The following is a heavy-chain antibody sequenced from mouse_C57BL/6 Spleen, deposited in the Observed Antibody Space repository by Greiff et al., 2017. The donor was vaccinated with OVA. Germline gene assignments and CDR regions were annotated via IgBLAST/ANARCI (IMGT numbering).Heavy chain of an antibody. Sequence: VQLQQPGAELVRPGSSVKLSCKASGYTFTSYWMHWVKQRPIQGLEWIGNIDPSDSETHYNQKFKDKATLPVDKSSSTAYMQLSSLTSEDSAVYYCARWGYYYGSSYYFDYWGQGTTLTVSS. J-gene: IGHJ2*01. CDR3: ARWGYYYGSSYYFDY. CDR2: IDPSDSET. CDR1: GYTFTSYW. D-gene: IGHD1-1*01. V-gene: IGHV1-52*01.